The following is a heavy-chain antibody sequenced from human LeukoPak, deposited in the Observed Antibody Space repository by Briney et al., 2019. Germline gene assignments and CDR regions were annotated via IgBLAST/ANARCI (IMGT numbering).Heavy chain of an antibody. CDR2: IYTSGST. CDR1: GGSISSYY. J-gene: IGHJ4*02. CDR3: ARDTGYYYDSSGYYYEYYFDY. Sequence: SETLSLTCTVSGGSISSYYWSWIRQPAGKGLEWIGRIYTSGSTNYNPSLKSRVTMSVDTSKNQFSLMLSSVTAADTAVYYCARDTGYYYDSSGYYYEYYFDYWGQGTLVTVSS. D-gene: IGHD3-22*01. V-gene: IGHV4-4*07.